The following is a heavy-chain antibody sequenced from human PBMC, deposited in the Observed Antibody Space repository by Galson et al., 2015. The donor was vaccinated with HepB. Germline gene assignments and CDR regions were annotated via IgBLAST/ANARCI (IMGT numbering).Heavy chain of an antibody. CDR1: GFTFSSYA. CDR3: ARDQTIWVLRQLKPNSYSYYGMDV. V-gene: IGHV3-30*04. J-gene: IGHJ6*02. Sequence: SLRLSCAASGFTFSSYAMHWVRQAPGKGLEWVAVISYDGSNKYYADSVKGRFTISRDNSKNTLYLQMNSLRAEDTAVYYCARDQTIWVLRQLKPNSYSYYGMDVWGQGTTVTVSS. CDR2: ISYDGSNK. D-gene: IGHD3-3*01.